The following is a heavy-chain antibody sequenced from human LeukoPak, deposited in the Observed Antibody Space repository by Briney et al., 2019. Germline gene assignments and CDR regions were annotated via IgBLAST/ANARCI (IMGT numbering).Heavy chain of an antibody. J-gene: IGHJ4*02. CDR3: ASSTPIEYSSSYFSY. D-gene: IGHD6-6*01. CDR1: GFTFNTYG. V-gene: IGHV3-23*01. Sequence: GGTLRLSCAASGFTFNTYGMSWVRQAPGKGLEGVSGISGSGGATYYADSVKGRFTISRDNSKNTLYLQMNSLRAEDTAVYYCASSTPIEYSSSYFSYWGQGTLVTVSS. CDR2: ISGSGGAT.